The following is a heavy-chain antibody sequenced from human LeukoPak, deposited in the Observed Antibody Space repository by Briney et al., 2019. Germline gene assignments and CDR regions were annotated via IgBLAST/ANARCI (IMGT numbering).Heavy chain of an antibody. Sequence: ASVGLSCKASGYTFTGYCMHWVRQAPGQGLEWMGWINPNSGGTNYAQKFQGRVTMTRDTSISTAYMELSRLRSDDTAVYYCARDREVVWYYFDYWGQGTLVTDSP. CDR3: ARDREVVWYYFDY. J-gene: IGHJ4*02. CDR2: INPNSGGT. CDR1: GYTFTGYC. D-gene: IGHD3-16*01. V-gene: IGHV1-2*02.